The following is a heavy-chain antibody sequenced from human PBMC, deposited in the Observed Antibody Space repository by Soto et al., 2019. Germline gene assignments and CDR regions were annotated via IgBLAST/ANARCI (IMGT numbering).Heavy chain of an antibody. V-gene: IGHV4-31*03. Sequence: QVQLQESGPGLVKPSQTLSLTCSVSGVSISSGGYYWSWIRQHPGKGLEWIGYIYYSGNTYYNPSLKSGITISLDTSKDQFFLNLSSVTAADTAVYYCARGGYGDYSIRGFDPWGQGILVTVSS. J-gene: IGHJ5*02. CDR2: IYYSGNT. CDR1: GVSISSGGYY. CDR3: ARGGYGDYSIRGFDP. D-gene: IGHD4-17*01.